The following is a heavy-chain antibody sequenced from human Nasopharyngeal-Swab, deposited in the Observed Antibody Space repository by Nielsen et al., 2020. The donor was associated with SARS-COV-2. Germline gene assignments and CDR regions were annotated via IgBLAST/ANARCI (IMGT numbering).Heavy chain of an antibody. J-gene: IGHJ5*02. D-gene: IGHD4-17*01. V-gene: IGHV3-7*01. CDR1: GFTFSSYW. Sequence: GESLKISCAASGFTFSSYWMSWVRQAPGKGLEWVANIKKDGSEKYYVDSVKGRFAISRDNAKNSLYLQMNSLSAEDTAVYYCARGGDYGDYWDWFDPWGQGTLVTVSS. CDR2: IKKDGSEK. CDR3: ARGGDYGDYWDWFDP.